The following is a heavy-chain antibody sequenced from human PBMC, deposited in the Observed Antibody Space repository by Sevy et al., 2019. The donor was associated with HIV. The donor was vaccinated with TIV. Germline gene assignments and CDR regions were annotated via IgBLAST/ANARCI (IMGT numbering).Heavy chain of an antibody. D-gene: IGHD3-9*01. CDR1: GFSLETFW. J-gene: IGHJ4*02. V-gene: IGHV3-15*01. CDR3: VTAPWTGY. Sequence: GGSLRLSCAASGFSLETFWIHWVRQAPGKGLEWVGRIKSNSDGGTTGHAAPQEGRFTVSTDDPEDKIYLQINNLKTEDTAVYYGVTAPWTGYWGQGTLVTVSS. CDR2: IKSNSDGGTT.